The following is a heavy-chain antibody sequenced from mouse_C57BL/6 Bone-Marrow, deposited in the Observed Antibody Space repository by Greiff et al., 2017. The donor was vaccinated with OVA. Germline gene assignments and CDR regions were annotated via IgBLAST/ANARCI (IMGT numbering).Heavy chain of an antibody. CDR3: ARWGITTVVATSDY. V-gene: IGHV1-50*01. Sequence: QVQLQQPGAELVKPGASVKLSCKASGYTFTSYWMQWVKQRPGQGLEWIGEIDPSDSYTNYNQKFKGKATLTVDTSSSTAYMQLSSLTSEDSAVYYGARWGITTVVATSDYWGQGTTLTVSS. CDR2: IDPSDSYT. CDR1: GYTFTSYW. J-gene: IGHJ2*01. D-gene: IGHD1-1*01.